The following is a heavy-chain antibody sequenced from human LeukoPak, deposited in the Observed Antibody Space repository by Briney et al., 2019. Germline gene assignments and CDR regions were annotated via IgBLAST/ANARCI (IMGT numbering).Heavy chain of an antibody. CDR2: IYYSGST. CDR3: SLYDSSGYYPRYNY. D-gene: IGHD3-22*01. CDR1: GGSISSGDYY. J-gene: IGHJ4*02. V-gene: IGHV4-30-4*01. Sequence: PSETLSLTCTVSGGSISSGDYYWSWLRQPPGKGLEWIGYIYYSGSTYYNPSLKSRVTISVDTSKNQFSLKLSSVTAADTAVYYCSLYDSSGYYPRYNYWGQGTLVTVSS.